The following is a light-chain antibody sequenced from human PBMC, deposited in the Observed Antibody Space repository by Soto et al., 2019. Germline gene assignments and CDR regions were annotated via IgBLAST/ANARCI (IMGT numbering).Light chain of an antibody. CDR1: SSDVGSYNL. CDR3: CSYAGSSLYV. Sequence: QSALTQPASVSGSPGQSITISCTGTSSDVGSYNLVSWYQQHPGKAPKRMIYEGSKRPSGVSNRFSGSKSGNTASLTISGLQAEDEADYYCCSYAGSSLYVFGTGTKLTVL. CDR2: EGS. V-gene: IGLV2-23*01. J-gene: IGLJ1*01.